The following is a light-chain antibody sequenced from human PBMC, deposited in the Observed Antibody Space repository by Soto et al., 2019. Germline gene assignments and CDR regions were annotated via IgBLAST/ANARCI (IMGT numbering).Light chain of an antibody. CDR3: SSYTSSSTLYV. CDR2: EVS. CDR1: RSDIGGYNY. V-gene: IGLV2-14*01. Sequence: QSALTQPASVSGSPGQSITISCAGTRSDIGGYNYVSWYQQHPGKAPKVMIYEVSNRPSGVSNRFSGSKSGNTASLTISGLQAEDEADYYCSSYTSSSTLYVFGSGTKVTVL. J-gene: IGLJ1*01.